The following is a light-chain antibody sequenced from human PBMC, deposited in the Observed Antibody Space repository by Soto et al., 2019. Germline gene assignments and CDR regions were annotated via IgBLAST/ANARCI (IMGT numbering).Light chain of an antibody. Sequence: DILVTQSPDSLAVSLGERATINCKSSQSALYSSNNKNYLAWFQKKPGQPPRLLIYWASTRDSGVPDRFSGSGSGTDFTLTISSLQAEDVAVYYCQQYYTPPLTFGGGTKVDIK. CDR1: QSALYSSNNKNY. CDR3: QQYYTPPLT. V-gene: IGKV4-1*01. CDR2: WAS. J-gene: IGKJ4*01.